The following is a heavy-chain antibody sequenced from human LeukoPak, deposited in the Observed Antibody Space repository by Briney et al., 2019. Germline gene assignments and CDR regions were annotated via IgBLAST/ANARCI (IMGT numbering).Heavy chain of an antibody. CDR1: GGSISSYY. CDR2: IYTSGST. V-gene: IGHV4-4*07. CDR3: ARDGHYYDASAPTFGNWFDP. Sequence: PSETLSLTCTVSGGSISSYYWNWIRQPAGKGLEWIGRIYTSGSTNYNPSLKSRVTMSVDTSKNPFSLKLSSVTAADTAVYYCARDGHYYDASAPTFGNWFDPWGQGTLVTVSS. D-gene: IGHD3-22*01. J-gene: IGHJ5*02.